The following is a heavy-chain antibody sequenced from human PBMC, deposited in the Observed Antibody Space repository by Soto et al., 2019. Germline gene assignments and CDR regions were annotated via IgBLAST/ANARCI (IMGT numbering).Heavy chain of an antibody. Sequence: WASVKVSCKVSGYTLTELSMHWVRQPPGKGLEWMGGFDPEDAETIYARRFQGSVTMTEDTSADPAYMELSSLRSEDTAVYYCAAGVVPYGMDVWGQGTTGTVSS. J-gene: IGHJ6*02. D-gene: IGHD2-15*01. CDR2: FDPEDAET. V-gene: IGHV1-24*01. CDR3: AAGVVPYGMDV. CDR1: GYTLTELS.